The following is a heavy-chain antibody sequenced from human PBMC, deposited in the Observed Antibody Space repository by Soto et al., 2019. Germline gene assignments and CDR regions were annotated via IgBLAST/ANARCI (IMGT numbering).Heavy chain of an antibody. D-gene: IGHD4-17*01. CDR3: ARESHDYGDYVRYYYGMDV. Sequence: ASVKVSCKASGYTFTSYGISWVRQAPGQGLEWMGWISAYSGNTNYAQKLQGRVTMTTDTSTSTAYMELRSLRSDDTAVYYCARESHDYGDYVRYYYGMDVWGQGTTVTVSS. V-gene: IGHV1-18*01. J-gene: IGHJ6*02. CDR2: ISAYSGNT. CDR1: GYTFTSYG.